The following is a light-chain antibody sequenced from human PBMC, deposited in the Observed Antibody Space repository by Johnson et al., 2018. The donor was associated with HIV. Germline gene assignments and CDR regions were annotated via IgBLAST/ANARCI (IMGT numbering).Light chain of an antibody. J-gene: IGLJ1*01. CDR3: GTWDDSLSALYV. CDR2: ESN. Sequence: QSVLTQPPSVSAAPGQKVTISCSGSSSNIGNNYVSWYQQLPGTAPKLLIYESNKRPSGIPDRFSGSKSGTSATLGITGLQTGDEAAYYCGTWDDSLSALYVFGTGTKVTVL. CDR1: SSNIGNNY. V-gene: IGLV1-51*02.